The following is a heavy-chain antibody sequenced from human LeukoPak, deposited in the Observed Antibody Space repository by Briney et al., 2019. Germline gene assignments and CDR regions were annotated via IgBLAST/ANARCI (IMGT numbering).Heavy chain of an antibody. J-gene: IGHJ3*02. V-gene: IGHV4-4*02. CDR1: GGSISSSNW. CDR2: IYHSGST. D-gene: IGHD4-17*01. CDR3: ATATVTKHYDAFDI. Sequence: PSETLSLTCAVSGGSISSSNWWSWVRQPPGKGLEWIGEIYHSGSTSYNPSLKSRVTISVDKSKNQFSLKLSSVTAADTAVYYCATATVTKHYDAFDIWGQGTMVTVSS.